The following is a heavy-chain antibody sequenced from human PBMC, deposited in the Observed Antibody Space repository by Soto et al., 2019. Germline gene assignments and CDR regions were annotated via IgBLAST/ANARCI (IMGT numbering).Heavy chain of an antibody. Sequence: GESLKISCAASGFTFSNAWMSWVRQAPGKGLEWVGRIKSKTDGGTTDYAAPVKGRFTISRDDSKNTLYLQMNSLKTEDTAVYYCTTGRSDYDYVWGSPPDYWGQGTLVTVSS. V-gene: IGHV3-15*01. J-gene: IGHJ4*02. CDR2: IKSKTDGGTT. CDR3: TTGRSDYDYVWGSPPDY. CDR1: GFTFSNAW. D-gene: IGHD3-16*01.